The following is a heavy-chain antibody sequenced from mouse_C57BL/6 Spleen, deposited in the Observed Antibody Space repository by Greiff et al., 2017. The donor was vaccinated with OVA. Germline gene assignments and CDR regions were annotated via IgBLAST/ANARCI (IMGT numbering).Heavy chain of an antibody. CDR1: GYTFNGYW. CDR3: ARRDYYPAWFAY. Sequence: QVQLQQPGAELVKPGASVKLSCKASGYTFNGYWMHWVKQRPEQGLEWFGRIHPNGGGTNYNEKFKSKATLTVDKSSTTAYMQLSSLTSEDSAVYYWARRDYYPAWFAYWGQGTLVTVSA. CDR2: IHPNGGGT. D-gene: IGHD1-1*01. V-gene: IGHV1-64*01. J-gene: IGHJ3*01.